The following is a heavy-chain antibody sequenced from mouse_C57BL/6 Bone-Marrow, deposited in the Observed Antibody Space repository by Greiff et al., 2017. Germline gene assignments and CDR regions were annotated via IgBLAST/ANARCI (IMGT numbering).Heavy chain of an antibody. CDR2: IRYDGST. V-gene: IGHV3-6*01. CDR3: ARVWYYGSSLYFDY. D-gene: IGHD1-1*01. J-gene: IGHJ2*01. Sequence: EVQLQESGPGLVKPSQSLSLTCSVTGYSITSGYYWNWIRQFPGNKLEWMGYIRYDGSTNYNPSLKNRISITRDTSMNQFFLKLNSVTTEDTATYYCARVWYYGSSLYFDYWGQGTTLTVSS. CDR1: GYSITSGYY.